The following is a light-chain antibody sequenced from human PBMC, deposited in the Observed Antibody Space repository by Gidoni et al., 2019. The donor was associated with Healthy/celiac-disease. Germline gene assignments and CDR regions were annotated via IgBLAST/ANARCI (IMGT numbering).Light chain of an antibody. J-gene: IGKJ4*01. V-gene: IGKV1-39*01. CDR1: QSISSY. Sequence: DIQMTQSPSSLSASVGDRVTITCRASQSISSYLNWYQQKPGKAPKLLIHAASSLQSGVPSRFSGSGSGTDFTLTISSLQPEDFATYYCQQSYSTPLTFGRGTKVEIK. CDR3: QQSYSTPLT. CDR2: AAS.